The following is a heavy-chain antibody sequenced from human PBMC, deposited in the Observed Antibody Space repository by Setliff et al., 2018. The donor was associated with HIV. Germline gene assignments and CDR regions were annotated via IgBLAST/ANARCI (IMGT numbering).Heavy chain of an antibody. D-gene: IGHD5-18*01. CDR3: ARGGVRGYSFGEGFDI. CDR2: IIPIFGTP. Sequence: GGPFKTYAINWVRQAPGQGLEWMGGIIPIFGTPNYAQSFQGRVTITADELTRTVHMELSSLRFEDTAIYYCARGGVRGYSFGEGFDIWGQGTMVTVSS. CDR1: GGPFKTYA. V-gene: IGHV1-69*01. J-gene: IGHJ3*02.